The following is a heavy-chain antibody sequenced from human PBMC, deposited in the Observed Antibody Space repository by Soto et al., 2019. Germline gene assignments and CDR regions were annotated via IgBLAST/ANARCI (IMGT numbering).Heavy chain of an antibody. J-gene: IGHJ6*03. CDR2: ISAYNGNT. CDR3: ARDLGELSIHHYYYMDV. V-gene: IGHV1-18*01. Sequence: ASGKVCCKGSGYTLTSCGISGVRQANGQRLERMGWISAYNGNTNYAQKLQGRVSMTTDTSTSTAFMELRSLRSDDTAVYYCARDLGELSIHHYYYMDVWGKGTTVTVSS. CDR1: GYTLTSCG. D-gene: IGHD3-16*02.